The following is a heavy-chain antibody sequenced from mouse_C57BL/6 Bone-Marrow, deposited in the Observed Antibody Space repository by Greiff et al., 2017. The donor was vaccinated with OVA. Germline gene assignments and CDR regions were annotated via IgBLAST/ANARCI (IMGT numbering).Heavy chain of an antibody. CDR3: ARRGYPWLAY. CDR1: GFTFSSYG. CDR2: ISSGGSYT. Sequence: EVKLVESGGDLVKPGGSLKLSCAASGFTFSSYGMSLVRQTPDKRLEWVATISSGGSYTSYPDSVKGRFTISRDNAKNTLYLQMSSRKSEDTAMYYCARRGYPWLAYWGQGTLVTVSA. V-gene: IGHV5-6*02. J-gene: IGHJ3*01. D-gene: IGHD2-2*01.